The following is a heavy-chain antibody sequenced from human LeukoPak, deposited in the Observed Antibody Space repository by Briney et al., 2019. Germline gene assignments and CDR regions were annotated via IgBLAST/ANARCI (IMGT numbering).Heavy chain of an antibody. CDR3: AKGSGYDTDFDY. CDR1: GFTFSTYV. CDR2: ISGSGDNT. Sequence: GGSLRLSRATSGFTFSTYVMSWVRQAPGKGLEWVSGISGSGDNTYYADSVKGRFTISRDNSKNTLYLQMNSLRAEDTAVYYCAKGSGYDTDFDYWGQGTLVTVSS. D-gene: IGHD3-9*01. V-gene: IGHV3-23*01. J-gene: IGHJ4*02.